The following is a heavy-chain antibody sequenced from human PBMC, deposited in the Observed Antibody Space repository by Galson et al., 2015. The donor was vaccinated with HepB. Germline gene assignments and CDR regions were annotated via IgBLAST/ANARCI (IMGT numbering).Heavy chain of an antibody. J-gene: IGHJ4*02. Sequence: SLRLSCAASGFTFSDYYMSWIRQAPGKGLEWVSYISDSSSYTNYADSVRGRFTIFRDNAKNSLYLQMNSLRAEDTAVYYCARGSGYLTALDYWGQGTLVTVSS. V-gene: IGHV3-11*06. CDR1: GFTFSDYY. CDR3: ARGSGYLTALDY. CDR2: ISDSSSYT. D-gene: IGHD3-9*01.